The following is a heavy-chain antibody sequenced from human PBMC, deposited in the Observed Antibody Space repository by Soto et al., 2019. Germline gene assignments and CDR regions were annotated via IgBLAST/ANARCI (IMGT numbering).Heavy chain of an antibody. CDR2: ISSSSSTI. CDR1: GFTFSSYS. Sequence: GGSLRLSCAASGFTFSSYSMNWVRQAPGKGLEWVSYISSSSSTIYYADSVKGRFTISRDNAKNSLYLQMNSLRAEDTAVYYCARDDATSDIVVVPAYAFDIWGQGTMVIVSS. V-gene: IGHV3-48*01. CDR3: ARDDATSDIVVVPAYAFDI. D-gene: IGHD2-2*01. J-gene: IGHJ3*02.